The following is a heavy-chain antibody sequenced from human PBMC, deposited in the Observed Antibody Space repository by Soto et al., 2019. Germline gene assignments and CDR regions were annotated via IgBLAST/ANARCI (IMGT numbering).Heavy chain of an antibody. CDR2: SSASGGST. CDR3: AKALVVVVPASKFDD. D-gene: IGHD2-15*01. J-gene: IGHJ4*02. CDR1: EFTFSNVA. Sequence: GSLRLSCAASEFTFSNVAMSWVRQAPGKGLEWVSGSSASGGSTNYADSVRGRFTISRDNSENPLFLDMHSLRGEDTAVYYCAKALVVVVPASKFDDWSQGTLATVYS. V-gene: IGHV3-23*01.